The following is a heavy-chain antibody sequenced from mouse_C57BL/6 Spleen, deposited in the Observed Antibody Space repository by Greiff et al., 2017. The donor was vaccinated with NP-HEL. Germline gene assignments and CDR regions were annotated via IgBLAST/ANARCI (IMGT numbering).Heavy chain of an antibody. CDR1: GYTFTSYT. CDR3: ARLDGSSPGYFDV. V-gene: IGHV1-4*01. CDR2: INPSSGYT. J-gene: IGHJ1*03. D-gene: IGHD1-1*01. Sequence: VKLMESGAELARPGASVKMSCKASGYTFTSYTMHWVKQRPGQGLEWIGYINPSSGYTKYNQKFKDKATLTADKSSSTAYMQLSSLTSEDSAVYYCARLDGSSPGYFDVWGTGTTVTVSS.